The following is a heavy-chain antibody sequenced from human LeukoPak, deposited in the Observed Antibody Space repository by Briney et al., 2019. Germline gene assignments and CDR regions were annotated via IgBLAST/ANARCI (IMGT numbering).Heavy chain of an antibody. V-gene: IGHV3-7*01. D-gene: IGHD4-4*01. Sequence: GGSLRLSCAASGFSFSNYWMSWVRQAPGKGLEWVANIKQDGSEKYYVDSMEGRFTISRDNAKNSLYLQMNSLRAEDTAVYYCATDRDYRLDYWGQGTLVTVSS. CDR2: IKQDGSEK. J-gene: IGHJ4*02. CDR1: GFSFSNYW. CDR3: ATDRDYRLDY.